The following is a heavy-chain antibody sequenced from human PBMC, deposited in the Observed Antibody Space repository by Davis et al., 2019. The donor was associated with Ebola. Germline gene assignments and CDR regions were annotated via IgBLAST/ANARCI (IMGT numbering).Heavy chain of an antibody. CDR3: AKVVLRDILTYYYYYGMDV. J-gene: IGHJ6*04. CDR1: GFTFSSFG. CDR2: IRHDGTNK. V-gene: IGHV3-30*02. D-gene: IGHD3-9*01. Sequence: GGSLRLSCETSGFTFSSFGMHWLRQAPGKGLEWVAFIRHDGTNKKYADSVQGRFTISRDNSKNTLYLQMNSLRAEDTAVYYCAKVVLRDILTYYYYYGMDVWGKGTTVTVSS.